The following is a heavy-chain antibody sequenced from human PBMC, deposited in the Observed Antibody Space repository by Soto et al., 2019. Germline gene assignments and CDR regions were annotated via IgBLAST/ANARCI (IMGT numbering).Heavy chain of an antibody. CDR2: IYYSGST. CDR1: GGSINSYY. V-gene: IGHV4-59*01. J-gene: IGHJ4*02. CDR3: ARGPDSGGGFDY. D-gene: IGHD2-15*01. Sequence: SETLSLTCTVSGGSINSYYWSWIRQPPGKGLEWIGYIYYSGSTNYNPSLKSRVTISVDTSKNQFSLKLSSVTAADTAVYYCARGPDSGGGFDYWGQGTLVTVSS.